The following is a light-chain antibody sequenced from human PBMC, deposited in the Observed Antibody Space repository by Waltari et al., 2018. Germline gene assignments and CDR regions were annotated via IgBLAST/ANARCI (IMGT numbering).Light chain of an antibody. V-gene: IGKV1-5*03. CDR3: QQYNSYSQT. CDR1: QSISSW. J-gene: IGKJ1*01. CDR2: KAS. Sequence: DIQMTQSPSTLSASVGDRVTITCRASQSISSWLAWYQQKPGKAPKLLIYKASSLESGVPSRFSGSGSGTEFTLTISSLQPDDFATYYCQQYNSYSQTFGQGTKVEIQ.